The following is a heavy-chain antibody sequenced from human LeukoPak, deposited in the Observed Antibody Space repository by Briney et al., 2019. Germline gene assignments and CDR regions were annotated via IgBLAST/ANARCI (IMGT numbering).Heavy chain of an antibody. D-gene: IGHD5-12*01. J-gene: IGHJ3*01. CDR2: IRHDGHT. Sequence: SETLSLTCTVSGYFSTAYYWGWIRQPPGKGLEWIASIRHDGHTYYNPSLKSQVSISVDMSRNQFSLKLNSLTAADTAVYYCARQVATKGEWAFDVWGQGTMVTVSS. V-gene: IGHV4-38-2*02. CDR1: GYFSTAYY. CDR3: ARQVATKGEWAFDV.